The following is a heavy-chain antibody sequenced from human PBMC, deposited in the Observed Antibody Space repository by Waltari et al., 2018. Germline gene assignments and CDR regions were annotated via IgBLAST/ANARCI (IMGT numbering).Heavy chain of an antibody. D-gene: IGHD3-22*01. CDR1: GFTFSNYI. CDR2: IKNDGSTT. J-gene: IGHJ4*02. CDR3: ARDYNYKIDY. V-gene: IGHV3-74*01. Sequence: EVQLVESGGGSVQPGGSLRLSCAASGFTFSNYIIHWVRQSSGEGLVWISRIKNDGSTTRYADSVGGRFTISRDNAKNTLYLDMNHLRVEDTAIYYCARDYNYKIDYWGQGILVTVSS.